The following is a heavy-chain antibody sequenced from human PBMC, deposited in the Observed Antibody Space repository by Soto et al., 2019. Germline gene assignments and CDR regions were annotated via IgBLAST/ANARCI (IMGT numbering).Heavy chain of an antibody. CDR2: INHSGFT. CDR1: GGSFTGYY. J-gene: IGHJ4*02. CDR3: ARGHGRFAH. Sequence: QLQLHQSGAGLLKPSETLSLTCDVSGGSFTGYYWAWIRQPPGKGLEWIGEINHSGFTNYNPSLTRRVTISLDTSRSQFSLKLDSLTAADTAFYFCARGHGRFAHWGQGTLVTVSS. V-gene: IGHV4-34*01.